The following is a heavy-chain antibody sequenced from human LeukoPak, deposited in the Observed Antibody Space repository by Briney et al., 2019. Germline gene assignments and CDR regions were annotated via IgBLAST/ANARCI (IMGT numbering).Heavy chain of an antibody. J-gene: IGHJ4*02. D-gene: IGHD1-26*01. CDR3: LYSGNYSPFDY. CDR1: GFTFSSYC. Sequence: GGSLRLSCAASGFTFSSYCMTWVRQAPGKGLEWVSYISGNSSTIYYADSVKGRFTISRDNAENSLYLQMNSLRAEDTAVYYCLYSGNYSPFDYWGQGTLVTVSS. CDR2: ISGNSSTI. V-gene: IGHV3-48*04.